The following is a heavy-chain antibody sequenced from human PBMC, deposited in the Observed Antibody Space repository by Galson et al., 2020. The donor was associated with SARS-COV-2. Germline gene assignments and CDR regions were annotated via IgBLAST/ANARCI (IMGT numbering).Heavy chain of an antibody. D-gene: IGHD3-3*01. V-gene: IGHV4-61*02. CDR2: IYTSGNT. Sequence: SEPLSLTCTVSGASIRSGRYHWSWIRQPAGKGLESIGRIYTSGNTNYNPSLKSRVTISLDTSKNQFSLRLRSVTAADTAVYYCARGEFFEFNYDGMDVWGQGTTVAVSS. CDR3: ARGEFFEFNYDGMDV. CDR1: GASIRSGRYH. J-gene: IGHJ6*02.